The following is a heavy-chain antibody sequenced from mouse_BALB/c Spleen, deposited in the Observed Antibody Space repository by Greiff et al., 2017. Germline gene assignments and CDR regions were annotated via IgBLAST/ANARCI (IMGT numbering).Heavy chain of an antibody. CDR2: IYPGGGYT. CDR3: ARKWYDYAMDY. J-gene: IGHJ4*01. D-gene: IGHD2-1*01. Sequence: QVQLQQSGAELVRPGTSVKISCKASGYTFTNYWLGWVKQRPGHGLEWIGDIYPGGGYTNYNEKFKGKATLTADTSSSTAYMQLSSLTSEDSAVYFCARKWYDYAMDYWGQGTSVTVSS. V-gene: IGHV1-63*02. CDR1: GYTFTNYW.